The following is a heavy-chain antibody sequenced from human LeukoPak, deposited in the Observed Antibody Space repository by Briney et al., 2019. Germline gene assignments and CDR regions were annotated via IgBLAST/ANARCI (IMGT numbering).Heavy chain of an antibody. V-gene: IGHV3-23*01. D-gene: IGHD3-3*01. CDR3: ARGLTIFGVVNDAFDI. CDR2: ISASGGNT. CDR1: GFTFSSYA. Sequence: PGGSLRLSCAASGFTFSSYAMSWVRQAPGKGLEWVSTISASGGNTYYADSVKGRFTISRDNSKNTLYLQTSSLRAEDTAVYYCARGLTIFGVVNDAFDIWGQGTMVTVSS. J-gene: IGHJ3*02.